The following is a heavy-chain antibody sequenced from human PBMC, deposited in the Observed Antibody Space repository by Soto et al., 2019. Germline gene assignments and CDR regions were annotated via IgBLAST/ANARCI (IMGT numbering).Heavy chain of an antibody. CDR2: IYWDDDK. V-gene: IGHV2-5*02. J-gene: IGHJ5*02. CDR3: AHLFDFWSGYSTRVRWVDH. CDR1: GFSLRTSGVG. D-gene: IGHD3-3*01. Sequence: QITLKESGPTLVKPTQTLTLTCTFSGFSLRTSGVGVGWIRQPPGKALEWLALIYWDDDKRYSPSLKSRLTITKDTSKNKVVLSMTNVDPVDTASYYCAHLFDFWSGYSTRVRWVDHWGQGTLVTVSS.